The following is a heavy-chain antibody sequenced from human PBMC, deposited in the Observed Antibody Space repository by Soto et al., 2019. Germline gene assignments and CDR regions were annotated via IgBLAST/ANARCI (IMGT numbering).Heavy chain of an antibody. Sequence: SETLSLTCTVSGGSISSGDYYWSWIRQPPGKGLEWIGYIYYSGSTYYNPSLKSRVTISVDTSKNQFSLKLSSVTAADTAVYYCARDIRGPVYYGMDVWGQGTTVTVSS. CDR3: ARDIRGPVYYGMDV. CDR1: GGSISSGDYY. CDR2: IYYSGST. D-gene: IGHD3-10*01. V-gene: IGHV4-30-4*01. J-gene: IGHJ6*02.